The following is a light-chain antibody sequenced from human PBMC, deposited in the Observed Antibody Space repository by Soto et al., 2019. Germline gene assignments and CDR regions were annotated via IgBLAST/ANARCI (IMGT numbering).Light chain of an antibody. J-gene: IGLJ3*02. CDR1: SSDVGRYNY. Sequence: QSALTQPAAVSGPPGQSITISCTGTSSDVGRYNYVSWYQQHSGKAPKLVIYEVRNRPSGISNRFSASKSGNTASLTISGLQAEDEADYYCTSYTSNTTWVFGGGTQLPVL. V-gene: IGLV2-14*01. CDR3: TSYTSNTTWV. CDR2: EVR.